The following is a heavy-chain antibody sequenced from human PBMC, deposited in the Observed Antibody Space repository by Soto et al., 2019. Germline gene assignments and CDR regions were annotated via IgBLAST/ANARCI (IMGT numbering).Heavy chain of an antibody. CDR1: GGSISSGGYY. J-gene: IGHJ5*02. CDR2: IYYSGST. CDR3: ARSVFP. Sequence: QVQLQESGPGLVKPSQTLSLTCTVSGGSISSGGYYWNWIRQHPGKGLEWIGYIYYSGSTYYNPSLKGRVSMSVATSKNQFSLKLRSVTAAATAVYYCARSVFPWGQGTLVTVSS. V-gene: IGHV4-31*03.